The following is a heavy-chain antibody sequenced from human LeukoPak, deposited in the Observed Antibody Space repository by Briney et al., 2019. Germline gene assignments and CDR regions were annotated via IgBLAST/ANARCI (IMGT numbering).Heavy chain of an antibody. CDR2: INAGNGNT. CDR3: AREGPPRYSSGWYYFDY. D-gene: IGHD6-19*01. Sequence: ASVKVSCKASGYTFTSYAMHWVRQASGQRLEWMGWINAGNGNTKYSQKFQGRVTITRDTSASTAYMELSSLRSEDTAVYYCAREGPPRYSSGWYYFDYWGQGTLVTVSS. V-gene: IGHV1-3*01. J-gene: IGHJ4*02. CDR1: GYTFTSYA.